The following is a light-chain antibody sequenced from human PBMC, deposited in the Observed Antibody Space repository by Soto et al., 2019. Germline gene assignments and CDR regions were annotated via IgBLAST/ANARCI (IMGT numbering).Light chain of an antibody. Sequence: EIVLTQSPGTLSLSPGERATLSCRASQSISNSYLVWYQQKPGQAPRLLIYGASSRATGITDRFSGSGSGTDFTLTISSLEPEDFAVYYCQQFGSSPPLTFGGGTKVEIK. J-gene: IGKJ4*01. CDR2: GAS. CDR3: QQFGSSPPLT. V-gene: IGKV3-20*01. CDR1: QSISNSY.